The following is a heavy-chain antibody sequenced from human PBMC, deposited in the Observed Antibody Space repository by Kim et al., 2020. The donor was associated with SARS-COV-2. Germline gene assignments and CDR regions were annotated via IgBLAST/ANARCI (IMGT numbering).Heavy chain of an antibody. CDR3: AKDSGIMVRGYYYGMDV. J-gene: IGHJ6*02. D-gene: IGHD3-10*01. V-gene: IGHV3-30*02. Sequence: VKGRFTIARDNSKNTLYLQMNSLRAEDTAVYYCAKDSGIMVRGYYYGMDVWGQGTTVTVSS.